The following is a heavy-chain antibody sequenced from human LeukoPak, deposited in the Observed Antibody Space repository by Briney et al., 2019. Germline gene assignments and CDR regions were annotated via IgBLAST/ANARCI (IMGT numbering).Heavy chain of an antibody. CDR2: INHSGST. V-gene: IGHV4-34*01. D-gene: IGHD5-24*01. CDR3: ARHWPSSGRATGKGWFDP. CDR1: GGSFSGYY. J-gene: IGHJ5*02. Sequence: PSETLSLTCAVYGGSFSGYYWSWIRQPPGKGLEWIGEINHSGSTNYNPSLKSRVTISVDTSKNQFSLKLSSVTAADTAVYYCARHWPSSGRATGKGWFDPWGQGTLVTVSS.